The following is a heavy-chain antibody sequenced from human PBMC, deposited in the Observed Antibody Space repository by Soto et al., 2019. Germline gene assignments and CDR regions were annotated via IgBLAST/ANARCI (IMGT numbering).Heavy chain of an antibody. CDR1: GFTFSSYA. J-gene: IGHJ3*01. V-gene: IGHV3-23*01. CDR2: IAGSGGMT. D-gene: IGHD1-7*01. CDR3: AKVNFFDTPGTFDV. Sequence: GGSLRLSCAASGFTFSSYAMTWVRLAPGRGLEWVATIAGSGGMTYYTNSVRGRFTISRDNSKNTVSLQMSSLRAEDTAMYFCAKVNFFDTPGTFDVWGQGTPVTVSS.